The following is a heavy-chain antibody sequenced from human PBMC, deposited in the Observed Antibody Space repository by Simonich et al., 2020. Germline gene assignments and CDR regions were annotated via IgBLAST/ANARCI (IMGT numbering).Heavy chain of an antibody. CDR3: ARHLQLGPFDY. Sequence: QVQLQQWGAGLLKPSETLSLTCAVYGGSFSGYYWSWIRQPPGKGLEWIGESNHSGSTNYNPSLKSRVTIAVETSKNQFSLKLSSVTAADTAVYYCARHLQLGPFDYWGQGTLVTVSS. J-gene: IGHJ4*02. CDR2: SNHSGST. CDR1: GGSFSGYY. D-gene: IGHD1-1*01. V-gene: IGHV4-34*01.